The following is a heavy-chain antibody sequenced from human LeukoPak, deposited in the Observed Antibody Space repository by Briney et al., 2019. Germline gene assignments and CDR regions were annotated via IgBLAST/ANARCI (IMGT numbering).Heavy chain of an antibody. D-gene: IGHD1-1*01. Sequence: GGSLRLSCAASGFIFSHYAIHWVRQAPGKGLEWVAGTSYDGSNKYYADSVKGRFTISRDNSGNTLSLQMNSLRGEDTAVYYCARAWKFFDYWGQGTLVTVSS. V-gene: IGHV3-30*03. CDR1: GFIFSHYA. J-gene: IGHJ4*02. CDR2: TSYDGSNK. CDR3: ARAWKFFDY.